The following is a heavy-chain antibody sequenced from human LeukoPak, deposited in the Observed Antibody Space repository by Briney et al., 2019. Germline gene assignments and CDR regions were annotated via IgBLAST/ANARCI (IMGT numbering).Heavy chain of an antibody. CDR1: GGTFSSYA. V-gene: IGHV1-69*13. Sequence: SVKVSCKASGGTFSSYAISWVRQAPGQGLEWMGGIIPIFGTANYAQKFQGRVTITADESTSTAYMELSSLRSEDTAVYYCARERHPTDYGDSKSYYYYGMDVWGQGTTVTVSS. J-gene: IGHJ6*02. D-gene: IGHD4-17*01. CDR3: ARERHPTDYGDSKSYYYYGMDV. CDR2: IIPIFGTA.